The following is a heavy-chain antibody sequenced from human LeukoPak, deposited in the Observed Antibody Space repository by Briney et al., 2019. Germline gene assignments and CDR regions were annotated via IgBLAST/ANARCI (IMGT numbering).Heavy chain of an antibody. D-gene: IGHD5-24*01. Sequence: SETLSLTCTVSHGSISSYSWSWIRQTPEKGLEWIGYMYNSGSTNYNPSLKSRVTISVDTAKNQFSLKLSSVTAADTAVYYCAGSGRVATIDYWGQGTLVTVSS. V-gene: IGHV4-59*08. J-gene: IGHJ4*02. CDR1: HGSISSYS. CDR3: AGSGRVATIDY. CDR2: MYNSGST.